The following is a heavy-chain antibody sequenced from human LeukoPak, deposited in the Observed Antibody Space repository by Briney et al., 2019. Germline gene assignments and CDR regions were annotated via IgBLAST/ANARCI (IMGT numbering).Heavy chain of an antibody. Sequence: SETLSLTCTVSGGSISSYYWSWIRQPPGKGLEWIGYIYYSGSTNYNPSLKSRVTISVDTSKNQFSLKLSSVTAADTAVYYCARGLVGAIGFDYWGQGTLVTVSS. D-gene: IGHD1-26*01. CDR2: IYYSGST. CDR3: ARGLVGAIGFDY. V-gene: IGHV4-59*01. CDR1: GGSISSYY. J-gene: IGHJ4*02.